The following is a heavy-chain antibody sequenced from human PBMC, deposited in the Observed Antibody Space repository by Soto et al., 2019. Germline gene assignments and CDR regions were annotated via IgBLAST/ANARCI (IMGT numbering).Heavy chain of an antibody. D-gene: IGHD6-19*01. Sequence: QVQLVQSGADVKKPGASVKVSCKASGYTFSSHGISWVRQAPGQGLEWMGWISAYNGNTNYAQKLQGRVTMTTDTSTRTVYMELRSLRSDDTAVYYCAREGIAVPGTRGGFDYWGQGTLVTVSS. CDR2: ISAYNGNT. CDR3: AREGIAVPGTRGGFDY. V-gene: IGHV1-18*04. CDR1: GYTFSSHG. J-gene: IGHJ4*02.